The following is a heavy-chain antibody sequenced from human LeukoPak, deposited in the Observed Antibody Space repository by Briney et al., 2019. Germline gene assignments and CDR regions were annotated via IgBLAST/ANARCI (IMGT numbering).Heavy chain of an antibody. D-gene: IGHD1-26*01. CDR1: GFTFSDYY. J-gene: IGHJ4*02. CDR3: AGDQHRLGASFDY. Sequence: GGSLRLSCAASGFTFSDYYMSWIRQAPGKGLEWVSYISSSGSTIYYADSVKGRFTISRDNAKNSLYLQMNSLRAEDTAVYYCAGDQHRLGASFDYWGQGTLVTVSS. CDR2: ISSSGSTI. V-gene: IGHV3-11*01.